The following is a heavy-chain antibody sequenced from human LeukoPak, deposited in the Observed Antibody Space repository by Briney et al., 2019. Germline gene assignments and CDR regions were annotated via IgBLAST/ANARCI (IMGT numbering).Heavy chain of an antibody. CDR2: IDPYSGGT. J-gene: IGHJ5*02. D-gene: IGHD3-10*01. CDR3: ARGNYYGSGPLFDA. V-gene: IGHV1-2*02. Sequence: ASVKVSFKASGYTFNDYYMHWVRQAPGQGLEWMGWIDPYSGGTNFAQKFQGRVTMTRDTSINTAYMELSRLSSDDTADYYCARGNYYGSGPLFDAWGQGTLVTVSS. CDR1: GYTFNDYY.